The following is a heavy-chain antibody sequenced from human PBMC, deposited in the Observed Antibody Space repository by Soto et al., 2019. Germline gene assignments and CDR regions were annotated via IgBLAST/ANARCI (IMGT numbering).Heavy chain of an antibody. J-gene: IGHJ6*02. V-gene: IGHV1-69*13. CDR1: GGTFSSYA. CDR3: ARGAEGLRFLEWLSHRYYYYGMDV. CDR2: IIPIFGTA. D-gene: IGHD3-3*01. Sequence: ASVKVSCKASGGTFSSYAISWVRQAPGQGLEWMGGIIPIFGTANYAQKFQGRVTITADESTSTGYMELSSLRSGDTAVYYCARGAEGLRFLEWLSHRYYYYGMDVWGQGTTVTVSS.